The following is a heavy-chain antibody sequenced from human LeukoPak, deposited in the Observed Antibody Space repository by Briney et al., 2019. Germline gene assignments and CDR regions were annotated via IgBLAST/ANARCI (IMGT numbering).Heavy chain of an antibody. Sequence: SETLSLTCAVYGGSFSGYYWSWIRQPPGKGLERIGEINHSGSTNYNPSLKSRVTISVDTSKNQFSLKLSSVTAADTAVYYCARVVGAISDYWGQGTLVTVSS. V-gene: IGHV4-34*01. D-gene: IGHD1-26*01. CDR1: GGSFSGYY. J-gene: IGHJ4*02. CDR3: ARVVGAISDY. CDR2: INHSGST.